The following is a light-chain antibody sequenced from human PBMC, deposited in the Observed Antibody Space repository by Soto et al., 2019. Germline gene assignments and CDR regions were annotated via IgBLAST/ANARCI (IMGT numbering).Light chain of an antibody. CDR1: SSDVGGYNY. J-gene: IGLJ3*02. V-gene: IGLV2-14*01. CDR2: DVS. Sequence: QSVLTQPASVSGSPGQSITISCTGTSSDVGGYNYVSWYQQHSGKAPKLMIYDVSNRPSGVSNRFSGSKSGNTASLTISGLQAEDEADYYCSSYTSSSTLEDWVFGGGTQLTVL. CDR3: SSYTSSSTLEDWV.